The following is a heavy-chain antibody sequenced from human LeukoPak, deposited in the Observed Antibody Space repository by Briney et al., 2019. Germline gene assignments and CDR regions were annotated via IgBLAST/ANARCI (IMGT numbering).Heavy chain of an antibody. CDR2: TNHSGST. J-gene: IGHJ4*02. CDR1: GGSFSAYS. Sequence: SETLSLTCAVYGGSFSAYSWTWIRQPPGQGLEWIGETNHSGSTNYNPSLKSRVTISVDTSKNQFSLKLNSVTAADTAVYYCARGPHYALGIYFDYWGQGTLVTVSS. D-gene: IGHD7-27*01. V-gene: IGHV4-34*01. CDR3: ARGPHYALGIYFDY.